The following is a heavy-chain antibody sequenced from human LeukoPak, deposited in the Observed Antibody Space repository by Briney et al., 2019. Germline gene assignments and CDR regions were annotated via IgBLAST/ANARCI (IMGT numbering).Heavy chain of an antibody. V-gene: IGHV1-2*02. CDR1: GYTFTGYY. D-gene: IGHD3-10*01. CDR3: AIGYYYGSGSYYHLDY. J-gene: IGHJ4*02. CDR2: INPNSGGT. Sequence: ASVRVSCKASGYTFTGYYMHWVRQAPGQGLEWMGWINPNSGGTDYAQKFQGRVTMTRDTSISTAYMELSRLRSDDTAVYYCAIGYYYGSGSYYHLDYWGRGTLVTVSS.